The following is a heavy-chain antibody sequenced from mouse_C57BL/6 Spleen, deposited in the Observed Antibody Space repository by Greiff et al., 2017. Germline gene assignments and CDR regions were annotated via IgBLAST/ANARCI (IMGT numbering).Heavy chain of an antibody. Sequence: EVQLQQSGPELVKPGASVKMSCKASGYTFTDYNMHWVKQSHGQSLEWIGYINPNNGGTSYNQKFKGKATLTVIKSSSTAYMELRSLTSEDSAVYYCVFSGYSDYWGQGTTLTVSS. CDR2: INPNNGGT. CDR3: VFSGYSDY. V-gene: IGHV1-22*01. J-gene: IGHJ2*01. D-gene: IGHD3-2*02. CDR1: GYTFTDYN.